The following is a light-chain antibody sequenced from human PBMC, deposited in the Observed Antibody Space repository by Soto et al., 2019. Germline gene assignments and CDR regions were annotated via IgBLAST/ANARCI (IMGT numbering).Light chain of an antibody. V-gene: IGKV1-39*01. CDR1: QSISSY. Sequence: DIQMTQSPSSLSASVGDRVTITCRASQSISSYLNWYHQNPGKAPKLLIYAASSLQSGVPSRFSGSGSGTDFTLTISSLQPEDFATYFCQQSYSTPRAFGPGTKVDIK. J-gene: IGKJ3*01. CDR2: AAS. CDR3: QQSYSTPRA.